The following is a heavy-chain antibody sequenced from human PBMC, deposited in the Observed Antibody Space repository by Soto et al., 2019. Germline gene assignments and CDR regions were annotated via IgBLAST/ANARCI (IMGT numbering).Heavy chain of an antibody. D-gene: IGHD1-26*01. CDR2: ISSSSTYT. V-gene: IGHV3-11*06. CDR3: ASSGGGSYLDGY. CDR1: GFSFSDYY. J-gene: IGHJ4*02. Sequence: QVQLVESGGGLVKPGGSLRLSCAASGFSFSDYYMSWIRQAPGKGLEWVSYISSSSTYTNYADSVKGRFTISRDNAKKSLYLQMSSLRAEDTAVYYCASSGGGSYLDGYWGQGTLVTVSS.